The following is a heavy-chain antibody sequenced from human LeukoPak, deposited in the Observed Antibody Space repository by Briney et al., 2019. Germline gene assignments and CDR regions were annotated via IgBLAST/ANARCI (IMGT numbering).Heavy chain of an antibody. D-gene: IGHD6-6*01. Sequence: SETLSLTCTVSGGSTSSYYWSWIRQPPGKGLEWIGYIYTSGSTNYNPSLKSRVTISVDTSKNQFSLKLSSVTAADTAVYYCARHPHSSSINWFDPWGQGTLVTVSS. CDR2: IYTSGST. J-gene: IGHJ5*02. CDR1: GGSTSSYY. V-gene: IGHV4-4*09. CDR3: ARHPHSSSINWFDP.